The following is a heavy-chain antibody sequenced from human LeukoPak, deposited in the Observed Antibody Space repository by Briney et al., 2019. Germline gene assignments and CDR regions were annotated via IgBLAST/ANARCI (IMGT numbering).Heavy chain of an antibody. V-gene: IGHV3-11*01. D-gene: IGHD3-10*01. CDR3: ARGGNMVRGVIVLYYGMDV. Sequence: GGSLRLSCAASGFTFSDYYMSWIRQAPGKGLEWGSYISSSGSTIYYADSVKGRFTISRDNAKNSLYLQMNSLRAEDTAVYYCARGGNMVRGVIVLYYGMDVWGQGTTVTVSS. CDR1: GFTFSDYY. J-gene: IGHJ6*02. CDR2: ISSSGSTI.